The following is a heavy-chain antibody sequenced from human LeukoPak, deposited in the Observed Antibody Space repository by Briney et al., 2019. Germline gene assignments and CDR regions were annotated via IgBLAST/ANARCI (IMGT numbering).Heavy chain of an antibody. CDR1: GFTFSSYA. CDR3: AKTMYYYDNTGCYYFQH. CDR2: ISGSGGST. J-gene: IGHJ1*01. Sequence: AGSLRLSCAASGFTFSSYAMSWVRQAPGKGLEWVSAISGSGGSTYYADSVKGRFTISRDNSKNTLYLQMNRLRAEDTAVYFCAKTMYYYDNTGCYYFQHWGQGTVVTVSS. V-gene: IGHV3-23*01. D-gene: IGHD3-22*01.